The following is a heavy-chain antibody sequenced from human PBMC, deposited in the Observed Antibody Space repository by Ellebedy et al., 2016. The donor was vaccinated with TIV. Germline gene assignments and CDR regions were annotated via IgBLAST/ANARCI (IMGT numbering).Heavy chain of an antibody. CDR2: MNPNSGNT. J-gene: IGHJ4*02. V-gene: IGHV1-8*01. Sequence: ASVKVSCKASGYTFTSYDINWVRQATGQGLEWMGWMNPNSGNTGYAQKFQGRVTMTRNTYISTAYMELSSLRSDDTAVYYCARTNDESSGYLDYWGQGTLVTVSS. D-gene: IGHD3-22*01. CDR3: ARTNDESSGYLDY. CDR1: GYTFTSYD.